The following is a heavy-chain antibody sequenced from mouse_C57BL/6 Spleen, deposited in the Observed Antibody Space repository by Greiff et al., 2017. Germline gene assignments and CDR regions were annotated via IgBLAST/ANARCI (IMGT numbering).Heavy chain of an antibody. J-gene: IGHJ3*01. CDR2: IYPGSGST. Sequence: QVQLQQPGAELVKPGASVKMSCKASGYTFTSYWITWVKQRPGQGLEWIGDIYPGSGSTNYNEKFKGKATLTVDTSSSAAYMQLSSLTSEDSAVYYCARKGAQATSWFAYWGQGTLVTVSA. V-gene: IGHV1-55*01. CDR1: GYTFTSYW. CDR3: ARKGAQATSWFAY. D-gene: IGHD3-2*02.